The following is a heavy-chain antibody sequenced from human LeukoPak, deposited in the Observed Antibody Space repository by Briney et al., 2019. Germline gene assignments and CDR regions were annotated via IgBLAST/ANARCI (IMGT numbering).Heavy chain of an antibody. V-gene: IGHV4-4*07. D-gene: IGHD6-13*01. Sequence: SETLSLTCTVSGGSISSYYWSWIRQPAGKGLEWIGRIYTSGSTNYNPSLKSRVTMSVDTSKNQFSLKLSSVTAADTAVYYCASYSAAAGHYYYYYYMDVWGKGTTVTVSS. J-gene: IGHJ6*03. CDR3: ASYSAAAGHYYYYYYMDV. CDR2: IYTSGST. CDR1: GGSISSYY.